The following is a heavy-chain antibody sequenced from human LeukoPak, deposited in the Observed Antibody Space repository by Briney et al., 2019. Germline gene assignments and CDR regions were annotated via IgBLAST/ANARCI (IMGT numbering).Heavy chain of an antibody. Sequence: SETLSLTCAVYGESFSGYYWSWVRQPPGKGLEWIGEINHSGSTNYNPSLKSRVTISVDTSKNQFSLKLSSVTAADTAVYYCASYYCSSTSCYKRYFQHWGQGTLVTVSS. CDR2: INHSGST. CDR1: GESFSGYY. J-gene: IGHJ1*01. V-gene: IGHV4-34*01. CDR3: ASYYCSSTSCYKRYFQH. D-gene: IGHD2-2*02.